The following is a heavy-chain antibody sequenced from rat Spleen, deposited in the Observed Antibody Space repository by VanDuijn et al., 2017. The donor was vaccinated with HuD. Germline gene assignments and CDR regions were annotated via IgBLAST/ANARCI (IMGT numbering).Heavy chain of an antibody. V-gene: IGHV2-13*01. Sequence: QVQLKESGPGLVQPSQTLSLTCTVSGFSLTSNGVSWVRQPPGKGLEWMGGIWGDGSTNYNSALKYRLNISRDTSKNQVFLKMSSLQTDDTGTYYCTRDPPGSSGVIDAWGQGASVTVSS. CDR2: IWGDGST. CDR1: GFSLTSNG. CDR3: TRDPPGSSGVIDA. J-gene: IGHJ4*01. D-gene: IGHD5-1*01.